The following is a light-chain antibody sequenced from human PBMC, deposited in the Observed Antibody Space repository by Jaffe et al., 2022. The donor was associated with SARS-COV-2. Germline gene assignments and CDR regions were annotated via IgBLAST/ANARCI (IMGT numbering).Light chain of an antibody. CDR1: SSDVGGYNY. V-gene: IGLV2-8*01. CDR3: SSYAGRNNWV. Sequence: QSALTQPPSASGSPGQSVIISCTGTSSDVGGYNYVSWYQQHPGKAPKLMIYEVSKWPSGVPDRFSGSKSGNTASLTVSGLQAEDEADYYCSSYAGRNNWVFGGGTKLTVL. CDR2: EVS. J-gene: IGLJ3*02.